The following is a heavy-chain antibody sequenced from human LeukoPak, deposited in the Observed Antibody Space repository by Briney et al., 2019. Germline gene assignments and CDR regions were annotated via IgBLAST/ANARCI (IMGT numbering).Heavy chain of an antibody. CDR1: GFTFSNYN. D-gene: IGHD1-26*01. CDR3: ARDPYSGNYGNDYYYYMDV. J-gene: IGHJ6*03. V-gene: IGHV3-21*01. Sequence: GGSLRLSCAASGFTFSNYNMNWVRQAPGKAMEWVSSITSSGTYIFYADSVKGRFTISRDNAKNSLYLQMDSLGPEDTAVYYCARDPYSGNYGNDYYYYMDVWGKGTAVTISS. CDR2: ITSSGTYI.